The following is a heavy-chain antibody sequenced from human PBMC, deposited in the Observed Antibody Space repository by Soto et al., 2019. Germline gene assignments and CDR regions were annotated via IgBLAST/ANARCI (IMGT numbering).Heavy chain of an antibody. CDR1: GDSFSKYT. Sequence: GASVKVSCKASGDSFSKYTVNWVRQAPRQRLEWVGGVIPRFGTTNFAPTLQGRVTITADQSMNTVYMELSSLRSEDTALYYCARGRGLYNSGRSQLDSWGQGTLVTVSS. CDR2: VIPRFGTT. J-gene: IGHJ4*02. CDR3: ARGRGLYNSGRSQLDS. V-gene: IGHV1-69*13. D-gene: IGHD1-1*01.